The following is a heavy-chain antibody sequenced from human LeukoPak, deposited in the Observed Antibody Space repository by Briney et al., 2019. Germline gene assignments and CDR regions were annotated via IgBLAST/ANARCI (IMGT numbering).Heavy chain of an antibody. Sequence: GGSLRLSCVGAGFPFSDFHMSWIRQAPGKGPEWVSYITSGGGFKYYADSVKGRFSISRDDSKNSVFLQMNSLRVEDTAVYYCARVRPGSSGSYYRTSWGQGTLVTVSS. J-gene: IGHJ4*02. V-gene: IGHV3-11*04. CDR3: ARVRPGSSGSYYRTS. CDR1: GFPFSDFH. CDR2: ITSGGGFK. D-gene: IGHD3-22*01.